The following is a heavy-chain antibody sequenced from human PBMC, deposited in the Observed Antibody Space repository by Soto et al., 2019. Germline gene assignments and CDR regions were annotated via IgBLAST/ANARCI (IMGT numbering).Heavy chain of an antibody. CDR3: ARDLGGWTDY. J-gene: IGHJ4*02. Sequence: QVQLVQSGAEVKKPGASVKVSCKASGYTFTSYAMQWVRQAPGQRLEWMGWLNAGNGNTKYSQKFQGRVTITRDTSASTAYMELSSLRSEDTAVYYCARDLGGWTDYWGQGTLVTVSS. CDR1: GYTFTSYA. V-gene: IGHV1-3*01. D-gene: IGHD6-19*01. CDR2: LNAGNGNT.